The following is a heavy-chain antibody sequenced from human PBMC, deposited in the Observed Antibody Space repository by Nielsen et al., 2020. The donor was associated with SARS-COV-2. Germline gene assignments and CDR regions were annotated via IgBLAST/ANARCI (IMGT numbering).Heavy chain of an antibody. D-gene: IGHD3-22*01. J-gene: IGHJ4*02. CDR3: ARSSGYSLRYFDY. V-gene: IGHV4-31*03. CDR1: GGSISSGGYY. CDR2: IYYSGST. Sequence: SETLSLTCTVSGGSISSGGYYWSWIRQHPGKGLEWIGYIYYSGSTYYNPSLKSRVTISVDTSKNQFSLKLSSVTAADTAVYYCARSSGYSLRYFDYWGQGTLVTVSS.